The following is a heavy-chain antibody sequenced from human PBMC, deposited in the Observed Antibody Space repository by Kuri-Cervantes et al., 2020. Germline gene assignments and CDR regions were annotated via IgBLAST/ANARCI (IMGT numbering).Heavy chain of an antibody. CDR1: GFSVSTNY. D-gene: IGHD6-19*01. V-gene: IGHV3-21*04. CDR3: AKGNIAVAGYYMDV. CDR2: ISTSSYFI. Sequence: LSLTCAASGFSVSTNYMTWVRQAPGKGLEWVSSISTSSYFIHYADSVQGRFTISRDDATNSLYLQMNSLRAEDTAIYYCAKGNIAVAGYYMDVWGKGTTVTVSS. J-gene: IGHJ6*03.